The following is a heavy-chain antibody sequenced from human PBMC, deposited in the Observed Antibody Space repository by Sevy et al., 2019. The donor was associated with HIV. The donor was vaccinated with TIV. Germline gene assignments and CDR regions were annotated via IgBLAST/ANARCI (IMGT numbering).Heavy chain of an antibody. V-gene: IGHV1-2*02. D-gene: IGHD3-10*02. CDR2: INPNSGGT. J-gene: IGHJ3*02. Sequence: ASMKVSCKASGYTFTGYYMHWVRQAPGQGLEWMGWINPNSGGTNYAQKFQGRVTMTRDTSISTAYMELSRLRSDDTAVYYCARDVRGDDALDIWGQGTMVTVSS. CDR3: ARDVRGDDALDI. CDR1: GYTFTGYY.